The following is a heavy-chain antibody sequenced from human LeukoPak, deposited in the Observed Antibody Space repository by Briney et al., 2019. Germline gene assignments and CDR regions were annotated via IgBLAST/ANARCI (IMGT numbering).Heavy chain of an antibody. CDR2: IYYSGST. J-gene: IGHJ6*02. V-gene: IGHV4-59*01. CDR3: ARRAGYSYGHEYYYYGMDV. Sequence: TSETLSLTCTVSGGSISSYYWSWIRQPPGKGLEWIGYIYYSGSTNYNPSLKSRVTISVDTSKNQFSLKLSSVTAADTAVYYCARRAGYSYGHEYYYYGMDVWGQGTTVTVSS. D-gene: IGHD5-18*01. CDR1: GGSISSYY.